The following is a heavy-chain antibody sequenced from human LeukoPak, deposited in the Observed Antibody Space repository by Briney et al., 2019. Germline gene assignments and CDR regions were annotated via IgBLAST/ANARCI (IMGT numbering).Heavy chain of an antibody. V-gene: IGHV3-23*01. Sequence: GGSPRLSCAASGFTFSSYAMSWVRQAPGKGLEWVSAISGSGGSTYYADSVKGRFTISRDNSKNTLYLQMNSLRAEDTAVYYCAKAPSMVRGVGFDYWGQGTLVTVSS. D-gene: IGHD3-10*01. CDR3: AKAPSMVRGVGFDY. J-gene: IGHJ4*02. CDR1: GFTFSSYA. CDR2: ISGSGGST.